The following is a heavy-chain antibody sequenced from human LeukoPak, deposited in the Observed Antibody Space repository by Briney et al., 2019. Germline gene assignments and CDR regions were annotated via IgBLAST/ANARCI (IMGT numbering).Heavy chain of an antibody. CDR2: ISAYNGNT. CDR1: GYTFASYG. D-gene: IGHD3-22*01. J-gene: IGHJ4*02. V-gene: IGHV1-18*01. Sequence: ASVKVSCKASGYTFASYGISWVRQAPGQGLEWMGWISAYNGNTNYAQKLQVRVTMTTDTSTSTAYMELRSLRSDDTAVYYCARVRGVYYYDSSGYYDYWGQGTLVTVSS. CDR3: ARVRGVYYYDSSGYYDY.